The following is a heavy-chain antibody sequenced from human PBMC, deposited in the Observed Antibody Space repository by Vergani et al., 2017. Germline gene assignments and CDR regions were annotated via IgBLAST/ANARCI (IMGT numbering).Heavy chain of an antibody. CDR2: IYHSGRT. J-gene: IGHJ4*02. D-gene: IGHD4-17*01. CDR1: GYSISSGYY. Sequence: QVQLQESGPGLVKPPGTLSLTCAVSGYSISSGYYWGWIRQPPGKGLEWIGSIYHSGRTYYNPSLKSRVTISVDTSKNQFSLKLSSVTAADTAVYYCARTRGGESLFFDYWGQGTLVTVSS. V-gene: IGHV4-38-2*01. CDR3: ARTRGGESLFFDY.